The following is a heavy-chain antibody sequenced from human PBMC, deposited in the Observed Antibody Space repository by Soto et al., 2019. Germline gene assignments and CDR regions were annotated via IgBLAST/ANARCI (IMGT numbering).Heavy chain of an antibody. CDR1: GGSISSSNW. CDR3: ARGVTMVRGVLNWFDP. CDR2: IYHSGST. J-gene: IGHJ5*02. D-gene: IGHD3-10*01. V-gene: IGHV4-4*02. Sequence: SETLSLTCGVSGGSISSSNWWSWVRQPPGKGLEWIGEIYHSGSTNYNPSLKSRVTISVDKSKNQFSLKLSSVTAADTAVYYCARGVTMVRGVLNWFDPWGQGTLVTVSS.